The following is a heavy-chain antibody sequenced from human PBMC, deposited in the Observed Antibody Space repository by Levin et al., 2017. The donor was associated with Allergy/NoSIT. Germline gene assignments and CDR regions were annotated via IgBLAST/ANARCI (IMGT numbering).Heavy chain of an antibody. CDR2: ISGSGGST. D-gene: IGHD3-9*01. V-gene: IGHV3-23*01. CDR3: AKLLTYFERWYFDY. CDR1: GFTFSSYA. Sequence: GESLKISCAASGFTFSSYAMSWVRQAPGKGLEWVSAISGSGGSTYYADSVKGRFTISRDNSKNTLYLQMNSLRAEDTAVYYCAKLLTYFERWYFDYWGQGTLVTVSS. J-gene: IGHJ4*02.